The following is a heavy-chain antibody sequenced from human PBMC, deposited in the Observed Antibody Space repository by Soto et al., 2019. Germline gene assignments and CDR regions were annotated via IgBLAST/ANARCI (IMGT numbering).Heavy chain of an antibody. V-gene: IGHV3-30*03. Sequence: GGSLRLSCAASGSTFSSYSMNWVRQAPGKGLEWVAVISYDGSNKYYADSVKGRFTISRDNSKNTLYLQMNSLRAEDTAVYYCATEVVVAATGPFDYWGQGTLVTVSS. CDR1: GSTFSSYS. D-gene: IGHD2-15*01. J-gene: IGHJ4*02. CDR3: ATEVVVAATGPFDY. CDR2: ISYDGSNK.